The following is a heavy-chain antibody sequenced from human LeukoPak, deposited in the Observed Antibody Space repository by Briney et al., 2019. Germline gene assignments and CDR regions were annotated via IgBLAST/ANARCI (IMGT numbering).Heavy chain of an antibody. Sequence: GGSLRLSCSASGFTFSTYAMQWIRQGPGKGLEYVSGISANGGSTNYADSVKGRFTISRDNSENTLYLQMGSLRPEDTAVYYCGGSSSWYRLDYWGQGTLVTVSS. CDR2: ISANGGST. D-gene: IGHD6-13*01. V-gene: IGHV3-64D*09. CDR1: GFTFSTYA. CDR3: GGSSSWYRLDY. J-gene: IGHJ4*02.